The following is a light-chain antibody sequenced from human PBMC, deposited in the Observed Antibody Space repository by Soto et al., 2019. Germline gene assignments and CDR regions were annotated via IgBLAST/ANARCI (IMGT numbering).Light chain of an antibody. CDR1: SSNIGSNY. J-gene: IGLJ3*02. V-gene: IGLV1-51*01. Sequence: QSALTQSPSVPAAPGQTVTISCSGTSSNIGSNYVSWYQLLPETAPKLLIYDNFKRPSGIPDRFSGSKSGTSATLVITGLQTGDEADYYCGTWESSRNWVFGGGTKLTVL. CDR2: DNF. CDR3: GTWESSRNWV.